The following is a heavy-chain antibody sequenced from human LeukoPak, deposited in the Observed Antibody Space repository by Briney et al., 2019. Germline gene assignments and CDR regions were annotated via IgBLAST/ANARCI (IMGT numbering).Heavy chain of an antibody. CDR1: GFTFSRYS. CDR3: ARGVGGDSRFDP. CDR2: INSDGSST. J-gene: IGHJ5*02. V-gene: IGHV3-74*01. Sequence: PGGSLRLSCAASGFTFSRYSMNWVRQAPGKGLEWVSRINSDGSSTRYADSVKGRFTISRDNAKNTLYLQMNSLRAEDTAVYYCARGVGGDSRFDPWGQGTLVTVSS. D-gene: IGHD1-26*01.